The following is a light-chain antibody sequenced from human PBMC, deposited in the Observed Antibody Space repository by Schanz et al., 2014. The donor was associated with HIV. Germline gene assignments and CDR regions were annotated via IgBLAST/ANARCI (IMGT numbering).Light chain of an antibody. CDR3: QSYDSRLSGVV. Sequence: QSVLTQPPSTSETPGQRVSISCSGSTSNIGSNTVTWYQQLPGTAPKLLIFGDNHRPSGVPNRFSGSKSGTSASLAITGLQAEDDVDYYCQSYDSRLSGVVFGGGTKLTVL. CDR1: TSNIGSNT. V-gene: IGLV1-44*01. CDR2: GDN. J-gene: IGLJ3*02.